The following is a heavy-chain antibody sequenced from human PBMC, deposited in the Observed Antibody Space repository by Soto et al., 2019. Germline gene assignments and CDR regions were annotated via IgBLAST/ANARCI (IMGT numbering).Heavy chain of an antibody. D-gene: IGHD4-4*01. CDR3: AKDSEPAYSHSFYYFDY. V-gene: IGHV3-30*18. J-gene: IGHJ4*02. CDR1: GFTFSNYA. Sequence: GGSLRLSCAASGFTFSNYAMHWVRQAPGKGLEWVAVISFDGSNKYYADSVKGRFTISRDNSRDTLFLQMNSLRAEDTAVYYCAKDSEPAYSHSFYYFDYWGQGTLVTVSS. CDR2: ISFDGSNK.